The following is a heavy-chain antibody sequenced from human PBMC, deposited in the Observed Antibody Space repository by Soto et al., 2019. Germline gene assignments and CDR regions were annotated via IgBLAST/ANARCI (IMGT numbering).Heavy chain of an antibody. V-gene: IGHV1-18*01. CDR3: ARAPRLINDLWSGYPPDY. J-gene: IGHJ4*02. D-gene: IGHD3-3*01. CDR1: GYTFTGYG. Sequence: ASVKVSCKASGYTFTGYGISWVRQAPGQGLEWMGWISAYNGNTIYAQKLQGRVTMTTDTSTSTAYMELRSLRSDDTAVYYCARAPRLINDLWSGYPPDYWGQGTLVTVSS. CDR2: ISAYNGNT.